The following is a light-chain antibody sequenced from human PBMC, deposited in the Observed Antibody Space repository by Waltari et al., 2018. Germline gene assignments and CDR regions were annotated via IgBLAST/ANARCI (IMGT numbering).Light chain of an antibody. CDR3: QQFSGILWT. CDR2: AAS. J-gene: IGKJ1*01. V-gene: IGKV1-NL1*01. CDR1: QDIRNA. Sequence: DIQMTQSPSSLSVSVGDRVTITCRASQDIRNALAWYQQKPGKAPKLLLYAASRLESGVPSRFSGSGSGTDYTLTITGLQPEDSATYYCQQFSGILWTFGQGTKVEIK.